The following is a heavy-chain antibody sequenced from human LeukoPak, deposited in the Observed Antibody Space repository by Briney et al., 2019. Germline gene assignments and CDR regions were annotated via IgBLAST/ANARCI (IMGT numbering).Heavy chain of an antibody. Sequence: ASVKVSCKASGYTFTGYYMHWVRQAPGQGLEWMGWISAYNGNTNYAQKLQGRVTMTTDTSTSTAYMELRSLRSDDTAVYYCARDYYSEDYWGQGTLVTVSS. V-gene: IGHV1-18*04. J-gene: IGHJ4*02. CDR1: GYTFTGYY. CDR2: ISAYNGNT. D-gene: IGHD1-26*01. CDR3: ARDYYSEDY.